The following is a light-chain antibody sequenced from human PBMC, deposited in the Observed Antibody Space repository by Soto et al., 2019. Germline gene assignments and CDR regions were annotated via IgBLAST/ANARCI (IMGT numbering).Light chain of an antibody. CDR1: QSVSSY. CDR2: GES. J-gene: IGKJ5*01. Sequence: EIVLTQSPATLALSPGERATLSCRASQSVSSYLAWYQQKPGQAPRLIIYGESSRATGIPARFSGSGSGTDLNLTISRLEPEDFAVYYCQKYGTSPITCGQGTRLEIK. CDR3: QKYGTSPIT. V-gene: IGKV3-20*01.